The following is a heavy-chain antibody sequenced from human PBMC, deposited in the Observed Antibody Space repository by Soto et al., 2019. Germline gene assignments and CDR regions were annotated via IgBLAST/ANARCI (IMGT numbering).Heavy chain of an antibody. J-gene: IGHJ5*02. CDR1: GYTLTELS. CDR2: FDPEDGET. CDR3: APGYCSSTSCYKRPWFDP. V-gene: IGHV1-24*01. D-gene: IGHD2-2*02. Sequence: ASVKVSCKVSGYTLTELSMHWERQAPGKGLEWMGGFDPEDGETIYAQKFQGRVTMTEDTSTDTAYMELSSLRSEDTAVYYCAPGYCSSTSCYKRPWFDPWGQGTLVTVSS.